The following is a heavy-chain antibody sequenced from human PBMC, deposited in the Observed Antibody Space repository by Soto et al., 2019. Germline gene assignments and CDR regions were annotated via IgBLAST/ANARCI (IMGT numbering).Heavy chain of an antibody. Sequence: PGESLKISCKGSGYSFTSYWIGWVRQMPGKGLEWMGIIYPGDSDTRYSPSFQGQVTISADKSISTAYLQWSSLEASDTAMYYCARDFLSGYGGYYHYGMDFWGQGTTDPVSS. CDR3: ARDFLSGYGGYYHYGMDF. J-gene: IGHJ6*02. CDR2: IYPGDSDT. CDR1: GYSFTSYW. D-gene: IGHD3-9*01. V-gene: IGHV5-51*01.